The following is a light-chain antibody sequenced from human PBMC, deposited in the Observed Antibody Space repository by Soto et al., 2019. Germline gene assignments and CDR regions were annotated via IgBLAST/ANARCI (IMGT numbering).Light chain of an antibody. CDR2: GAS. CDR1: QSVTSS. J-gene: IGKJ2*01. V-gene: IGKV3-15*01. CDR3: QHYHMWPHT. Sequence: EIVMTQSPATLSVSPGERATLSCRASQSVTSSLVWYQQKPGQPPRFLIYGASTRAAGVPARFSGSGSGTEFTLTISSLQSEDFAVYYCQHYHMWPHTFGQGTKLEIK.